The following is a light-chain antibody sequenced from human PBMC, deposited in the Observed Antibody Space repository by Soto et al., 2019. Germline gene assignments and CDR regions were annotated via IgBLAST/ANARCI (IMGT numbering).Light chain of an antibody. J-gene: IGKJ3*01. V-gene: IGKV3-11*01. CDR1: KGFGSS. CDR2: DAS. CDR3: QQRSNWPLT. Sequence: EIVLTQSPATLSLSPGERAPLSCRPSKGFGSSLACYQQKPGQVPRLLIYDASNRATGIPARFSGSGSGTDFTLTISSLEPEDFAVYYCQQRSNWPLTFGPGTKVDIK.